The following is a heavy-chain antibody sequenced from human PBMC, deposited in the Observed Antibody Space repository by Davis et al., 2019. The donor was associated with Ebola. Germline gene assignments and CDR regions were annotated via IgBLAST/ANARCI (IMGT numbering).Heavy chain of an antibody. D-gene: IGHD5-12*01. V-gene: IGHV4-30-4*08. CDR3: ASRKDSGYDSLYYYYGMDV. Sequence: WVRQPPGKGLEWIGYIYYSGSTYYNPSLKSRVTISVDTSKNQFSLKLSSVTAADTAVYYCASRKDSGYDSLYYYYGMDVWGQGTTVTVSS. J-gene: IGHJ6*02. CDR2: IYYSGST.